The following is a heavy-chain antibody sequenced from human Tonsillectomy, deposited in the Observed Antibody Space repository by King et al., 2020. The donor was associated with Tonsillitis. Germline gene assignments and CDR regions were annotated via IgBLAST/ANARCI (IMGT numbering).Heavy chain of an antibody. D-gene: IGHD4-23*01. CDR1: GFTFTSYS. CDR2: ISYDGSNE. Sequence: VQLAESGGGVVQPGRSLRLSCTASGFTFTSYSIQWVRQAPGKGLEWVAFISYDGSNEYYAQSVEGRFTISRDNSKDTVYLQMNGLRTEDTAVYYCTRASYGGNSVYFDHWGQGTLVTVSS. CDR3: TRASYGGNSVYFDH. J-gene: IGHJ4*02. V-gene: IGHV3-30*04.